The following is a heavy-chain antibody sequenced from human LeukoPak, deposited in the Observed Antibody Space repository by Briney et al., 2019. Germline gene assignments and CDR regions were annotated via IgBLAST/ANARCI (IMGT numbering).Heavy chain of an antibody. CDR2: IYTSGSI. CDR3: ARDGGGSNYVDYYYYYMDV. Sequence: KASETLSLTCTVSGGSISSYYWSWIRQPAGKGLECIGRIYTSGSINYNPSLKSRVTMSVDTSKNQFSLKLSSVTAADTAVYYCARDGGGSNYVDYYYYYMDVWGKGTTVTVSS. V-gene: IGHV4-4*07. CDR1: GGSISSYY. D-gene: IGHD4-11*01. J-gene: IGHJ6*03.